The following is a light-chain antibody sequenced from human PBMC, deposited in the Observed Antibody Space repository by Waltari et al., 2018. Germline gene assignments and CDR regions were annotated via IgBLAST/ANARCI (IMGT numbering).Light chain of an antibody. CDR3: QQLNSYPVT. V-gene: IGKV1-9*01. J-gene: IGKJ2*01. Sequence: DIQLTQSPSFLSASVGDRVTITCRARQGININLAGYQQKPGKAPKLLIYAASTLQSGVPSRFSGSGSGTEFTLTISSLQPEDFATYYCQQLNSYPVTFGQGTKLEIK. CDR1: QGININ. CDR2: AAS.